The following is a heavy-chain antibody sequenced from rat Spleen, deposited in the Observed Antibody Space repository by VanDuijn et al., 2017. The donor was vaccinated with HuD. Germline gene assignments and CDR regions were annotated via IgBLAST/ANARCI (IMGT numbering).Heavy chain of an antibody. Sequence: QVQLKESGPGLVQPSQTLSLTCTVSGFSLTSYTVSWVRQPPGKGLEWIAAISSGGSTYYNSALKSRLSISRDTSKSQVFLKMNSLQTEDTAMYFCATQHYYEGYYRDYWGQGVMVTVSS. V-gene: IGHV2-6*01. D-gene: IGHD1-12*03. J-gene: IGHJ2*01. CDR3: ATQHYYEGYYRDY. CDR1: GFSLTSYT. CDR2: ISSGGST.